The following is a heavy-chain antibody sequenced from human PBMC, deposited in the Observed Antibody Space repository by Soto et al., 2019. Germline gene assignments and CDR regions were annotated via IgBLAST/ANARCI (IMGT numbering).Heavy chain of an antibody. CDR2: ISGRGGST. J-gene: IGHJ6*02. CDR1: GCVVIGDR. CDR3: AKWRYYYDSGRGYGMDV. D-gene: IGHD3-10*01. V-gene: IGHV3-23*01. Sequence: PCCCVRLSGADSGCVVIGDRMSWDRQAPGKGLEWVSGISGRGGSTHYADSVKGRFTISRDNSKNTLYVQMNSLRVEDTAVYYCAKWRYYYDSGRGYGMDVWGQGTTVTVSS.